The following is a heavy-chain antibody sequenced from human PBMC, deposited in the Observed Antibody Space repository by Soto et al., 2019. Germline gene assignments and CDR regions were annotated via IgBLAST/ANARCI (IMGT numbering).Heavy chain of an antibody. J-gene: IGHJ4*02. CDR1: GGSVSSGTYY. V-gene: IGHV4-61*01. CDR3: ARADRWLQNFDY. D-gene: IGHD5-12*01. CDR2: IYYSGST. Sequence: QVQLQESGPGLVKPSETLSLTCTVSGGSVSSGTYYWSWIRQPPGKGLEWIGYIYYSGSTNYNPSLKNRVTISVDTSKNQSSLKLSSVTAADTAVYYCARADRWLQNFDYWGRGTLVTVSS.